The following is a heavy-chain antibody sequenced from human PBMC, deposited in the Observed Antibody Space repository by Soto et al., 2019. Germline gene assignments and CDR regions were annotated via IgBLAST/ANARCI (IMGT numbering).Heavy chain of an antibody. J-gene: IGHJ4*02. CDR2: INPTSST. CDR1: GYTFTSYY. V-gene: IGHV1-46*01. Sequence: QVQLVQSGAEVKKPGASVKVSCKASGYTFTSYYMHWVRQAPGQGLEWMGIINPTSSTSYAQKVQGRVTRARDTSTSTVYVELRSLRSEDPAVYYGARVYCSGGSCYGSDYWGQGTLVTVSS. CDR3: ARVYCSGGSCYGSDY. D-gene: IGHD2-15*01.